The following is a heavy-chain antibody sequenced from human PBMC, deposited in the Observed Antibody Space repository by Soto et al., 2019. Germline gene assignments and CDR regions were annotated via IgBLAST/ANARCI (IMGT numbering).Heavy chain of an antibody. CDR3: ASSSSWYPTGVDY. Sequence: SETLSLTCTVSGGSISSGGYYWSWIRQHPGKGLEWIGYIYYSGNTYYNPSLKSRVTISVDTSKNQFSLKLSSVTAADTAVYYCASSSSWYPTGVDYWGQGTLVTVSS. D-gene: IGHD6-13*01. CDR1: GGSISSGGYY. CDR2: IYYSGNT. V-gene: IGHV4-31*03. J-gene: IGHJ4*02.